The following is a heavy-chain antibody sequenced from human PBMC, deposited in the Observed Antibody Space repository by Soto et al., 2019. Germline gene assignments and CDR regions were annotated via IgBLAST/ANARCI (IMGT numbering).Heavy chain of an antibody. D-gene: IGHD6-19*01. Sequence: SETLSLTCAVYGGSFSGYYWSWIRQPPGKGLEWIGEINHSGSTNYNPSLKSRVTISVDTSKNQFSLKLSSVTAADTAVYYCARGLQWLVPFDYWGQGTLVTVSS. CDR1: GGSFSGYY. V-gene: IGHV4-34*01. CDR3: ARGLQWLVPFDY. J-gene: IGHJ4*02. CDR2: INHSGST.